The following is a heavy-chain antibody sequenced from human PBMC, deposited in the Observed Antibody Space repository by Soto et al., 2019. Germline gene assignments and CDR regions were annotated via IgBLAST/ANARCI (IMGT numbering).Heavy chain of an antibody. D-gene: IGHD3-3*02. CDR1: GGPFDSYV. CDR3: AMVNSWGIFYFLPP. J-gene: IGHJ5*02. V-gene: IGHV1-69*13. CDR2: IMPIFGTP. Sequence: GSSVKVSCKASGGPFDSYVISWLRQAPGQGLEWMGGIMPIFGTPNYAQKFRGRVTISADESTSTAYLELSSLTSDDTAVYYCAMVNSWGIFYFLPPWGQGTLVPVSS.